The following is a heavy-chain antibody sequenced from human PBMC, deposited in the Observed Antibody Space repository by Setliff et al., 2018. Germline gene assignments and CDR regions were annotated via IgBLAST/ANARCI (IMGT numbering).Heavy chain of an antibody. Sequence: PGGSLRLSCAASGFTFSSYSMNWVRQAPGKGLEWVAVIWYDGSNKYYADSVKGRFTISRDNSKNTLYLQMNSLRAEDTAVYYCAKGEYSYGNNYYYYGMDVWGQGTMVTVSS. J-gene: IGHJ6*02. CDR1: GFTFSSYS. CDR3: AKGEYSYGNNYYYYGMDV. V-gene: IGHV3-33*06. CDR2: IWYDGSNK. D-gene: IGHD5-18*01.